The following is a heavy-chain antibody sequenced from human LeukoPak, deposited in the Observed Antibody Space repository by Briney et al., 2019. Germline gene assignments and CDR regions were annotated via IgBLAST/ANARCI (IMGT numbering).Heavy chain of an antibody. Sequence: GGSLRLSCAASGFTFSSYAMSWVRQAPGKGLEWVSGINWNGGSTVYADSVKGRFTISRDNAKNSLYLQMNSLRAEDTALYYCARDLYYYDSSGYYGHYFDYWGQGTLVTVSS. CDR3: ARDLYYYDSSGYYGHYFDY. D-gene: IGHD3-22*01. CDR2: INWNGGST. J-gene: IGHJ4*02. V-gene: IGHV3-20*04. CDR1: GFTFSSYA.